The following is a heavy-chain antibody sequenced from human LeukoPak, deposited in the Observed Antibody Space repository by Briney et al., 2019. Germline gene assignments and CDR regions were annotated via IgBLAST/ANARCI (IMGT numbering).Heavy chain of an antibody. Sequence: NASETQSLTCTVSGGSISGYYWSWIRQPPRKGLEWIGYIYYSGSTNYNTPLKSRVTISVDTSKNQFSLKLSSVTAADTAVYYCARESKALAGDFDYWGQGTLVTVSS. J-gene: IGHJ4*02. V-gene: IGHV4-59*01. CDR3: ARESKALAGDFDY. CDR2: IYYSGST. D-gene: IGHD6-19*01. CDR1: GGSISGYY.